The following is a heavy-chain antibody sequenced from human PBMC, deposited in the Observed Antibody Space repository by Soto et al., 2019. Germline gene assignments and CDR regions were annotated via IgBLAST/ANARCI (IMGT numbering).Heavy chain of an antibody. CDR1: GYTFTSYD. CDR3: ARGMTTVTADAFDI. V-gene: IGHV1-8*01. D-gene: IGHD4-17*01. Sequence: ASVKVSCKASGYTFTSYDINWVRQATGQGLEWMGWMNPNSGNTGYAQKFQGRVTMTRNTSISTAYMELSSLRSEDTAVYYCARGMTTVTADAFDIWGRGTMVTVSS. J-gene: IGHJ3*02. CDR2: MNPNSGNT.